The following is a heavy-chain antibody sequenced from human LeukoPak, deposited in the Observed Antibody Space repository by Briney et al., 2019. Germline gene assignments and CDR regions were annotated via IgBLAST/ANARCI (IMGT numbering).Heavy chain of an antibody. Sequence: PSETLSLTCTVSGDSISNYYWSWIRQPAGKGLEWIGRIYTSGSTNYNPSLKSRVTISVDTSKNQFSLKLSSVTAADTAVYYCARGYYDSSGPFGYWGQGTLVTVSS. V-gene: IGHV4-4*07. CDR3: ARGYYDSSGPFGY. CDR1: GDSISNYY. D-gene: IGHD3-22*01. J-gene: IGHJ4*02. CDR2: IYTSGST.